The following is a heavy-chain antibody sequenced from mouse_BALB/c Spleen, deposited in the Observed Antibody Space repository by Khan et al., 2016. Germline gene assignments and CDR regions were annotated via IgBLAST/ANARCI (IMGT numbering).Heavy chain of an antibody. CDR3: AYRYDAMDY. D-gene: IGHD2-14*01. CDR2: INPSTGYT. V-gene: IGHV1-7*01. Sequence: QVRLQQSGAELAKPGASVKISCKASGYTFTSYWMHWVKQRPGQGLEWIGYINPSTGYTEYNQKFKDKATLTADKSSSTAYMQLSSLTSEDSAVYYCAYRYDAMDYWGQGTSVTVSS. CDR1: GYTFTSYW. J-gene: IGHJ4*01.